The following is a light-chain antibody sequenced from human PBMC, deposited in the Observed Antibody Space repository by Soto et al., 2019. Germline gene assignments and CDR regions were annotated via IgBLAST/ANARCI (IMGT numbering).Light chain of an antibody. CDR3: QQYNNWPPWT. CDR1: QSVRSS. V-gene: IGKV3-15*01. CDR2: GAS. J-gene: IGKJ1*01. Sequence: EIVMTQSPGTLSVSPGERATLSCRASQSVRSSYLAWYQQKPGQAPRLLIHGASTRAAGIPDRFSGSGSGTEFTLSISSLQSEDGAVYYCQQYNNWPPWTFGQGTKVDIK.